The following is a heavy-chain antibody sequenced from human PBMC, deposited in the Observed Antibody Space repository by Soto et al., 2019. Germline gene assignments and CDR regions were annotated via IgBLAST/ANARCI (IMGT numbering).Heavy chain of an antibody. J-gene: IGHJ3*02. V-gene: IGHV3-64*01. CDR3: ARGYCSSTSCYSAFDI. D-gene: IGHD2-2*01. CDR1: GFTFSSYA. Sequence: PGGSLRLSCAASGFTFSSYAMSWVRQAPGKGLEYVSAISSNGGSTYYANSVKGRFTISRDNSKNTLYLQMGSLRAEDMAVYYCARGYCSSTSCYSAFDIWGQGTMVTVSS. CDR2: ISSNGGST.